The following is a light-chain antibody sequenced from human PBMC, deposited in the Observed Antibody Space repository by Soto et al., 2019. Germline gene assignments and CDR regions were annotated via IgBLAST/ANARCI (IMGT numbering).Light chain of an antibody. CDR3: QQYGSSIT. V-gene: IGKV3-20*01. J-gene: IGKJ5*01. Sequence: VMTQSPATLSVSPGERPTLSCRASQSVSSSYLAWYQHKPGQAPRLLIYGTSSRATGIPDRFSGSGSGTDFTLTISRLEPEDFAVYYCQQYGSSITFGQGTGLEIK. CDR2: GTS. CDR1: QSVSSSY.